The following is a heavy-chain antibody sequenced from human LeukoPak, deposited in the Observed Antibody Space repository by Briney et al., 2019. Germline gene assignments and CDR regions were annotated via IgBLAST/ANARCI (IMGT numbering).Heavy chain of an antibody. D-gene: IGHD3-10*01. CDR2: VDSGGST. V-gene: IGHV3-23*01. CDR1: RFTFSNYD. Sequence: GGSLRLSCAASRFTFSNYDMSWVRQAPGKGLEWVSAVDSGGSTYYADSVKGRFAISRDNSKNMVYLQMSSLRVEDTAVYYCTNPFYGSGPRGYWGQGTLVTVSS. J-gene: IGHJ4*02. CDR3: TNPFYGSGPRGY.